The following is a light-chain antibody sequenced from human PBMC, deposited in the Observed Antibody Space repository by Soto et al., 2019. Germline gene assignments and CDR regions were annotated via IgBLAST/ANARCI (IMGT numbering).Light chain of an antibody. CDR2: DAS. CDR1: QSVSSY. CDR3: QQYGSSPIT. V-gene: IGKV3-11*01. J-gene: IGKJ5*01. Sequence: EIVWTQSPATLSVSVGERATITCRASQSVSSYLAWYQQKPGQAPKLLIYDASNWDTGIPARFSGSGSGTDFTLTINRVEPEDFAVYYCQQYGSSPITFGQGTRLEIK.